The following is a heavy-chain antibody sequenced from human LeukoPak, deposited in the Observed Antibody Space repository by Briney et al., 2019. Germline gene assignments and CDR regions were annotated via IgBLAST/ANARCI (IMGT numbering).Heavy chain of an antibody. D-gene: IGHD3-16*02. CDR3: ARHIGGGIEDMDV. V-gene: IGHV4-59*08. CDR2: IYVTGN. Sequence: PSETLSLTCTVSGGSIGAYYWSWVRQSPGKGLEWIGYIYVTGNRYNPYLQSRVTISVDTSRNQFFLKMSSVTAADTAVYYCARHIGGGIEDMDVWGKGTKVTVSS. J-gene: IGHJ6*03. CDR1: GGSIGAYY.